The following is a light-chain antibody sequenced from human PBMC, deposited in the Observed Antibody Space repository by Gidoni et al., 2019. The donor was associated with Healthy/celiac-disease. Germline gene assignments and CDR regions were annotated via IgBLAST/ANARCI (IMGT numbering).Light chain of an antibody. CDR3: NSRDSSGNHLGV. Sequence: SSELTQGPAVSVALGQTVRITCQGDSLRSYYASWYQQKPGQAPVLVIYGKNNRPSGIPDRFSGSSSGNTASLTITGAQAEDEADYYCNSRDSSGNHLGVFGTGTKVTVL. V-gene: IGLV3-19*01. CDR2: GKN. J-gene: IGLJ1*01. CDR1: SLRSYY.